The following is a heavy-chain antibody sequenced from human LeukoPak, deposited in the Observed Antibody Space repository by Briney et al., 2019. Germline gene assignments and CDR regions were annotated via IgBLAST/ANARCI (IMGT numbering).Heavy chain of an antibody. CDR2: INSDGSST. D-gene: IGHD6-25*01. CDR3: ARGPPWYFDL. V-gene: IGHV3-74*01. CDR1: GLIFRSYW. Sequence: GGSLRLSCAASGLIFRSYWMHWVRHAPGQGLVWVSTINSDGSSTTYADSVKGRFTISRDNAKNTLYLQMNSLRVEDTVVYYCARGPPWYFDLWGRGTLVTVSS. J-gene: IGHJ2*01.